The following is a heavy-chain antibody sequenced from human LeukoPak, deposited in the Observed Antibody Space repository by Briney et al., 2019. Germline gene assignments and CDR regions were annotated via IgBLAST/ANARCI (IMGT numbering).Heavy chain of an antibody. CDR1: GGSISSDY. D-gene: IGHD3-16*01. V-gene: IGHV4-4*07. CDR2: MHSSGTT. CDR3: ASKGGRRWYFDY. J-gene: IGHJ4*02. Sequence: SETLSLTCTVSGGSISSDYWSWIRQPAGKGLEWIGRMHSSGTTNYNPSLQSRVSISMDTSKNQFSMKLSSLTAADTAVYYCASKGGRRWYFDYWGQGTLVTVSS.